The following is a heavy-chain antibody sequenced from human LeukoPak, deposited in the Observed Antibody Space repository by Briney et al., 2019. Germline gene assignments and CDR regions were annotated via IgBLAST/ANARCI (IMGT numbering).Heavy chain of an antibody. CDR1: GFTFNSYS. J-gene: IGHJ4*02. CDR3: ASGLGLHSYDTTGYYSYPFDY. V-gene: IGHV3-21*01. Sequence: PGGSLRLSCAASGFTFNSYSMNWVRQAPGKGLEWVSSISSSTIYMYYADSVKGRFSISRDSAKNSLYLQMHRLTAEDTAVYYCASGLGLHSYDTTGYYSYPFDYWGQGILVSVSS. D-gene: IGHD3-22*01. CDR2: ISSSTIYM.